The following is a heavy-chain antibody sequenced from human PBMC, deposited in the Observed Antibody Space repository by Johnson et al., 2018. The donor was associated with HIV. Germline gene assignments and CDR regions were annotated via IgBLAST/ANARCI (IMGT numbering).Heavy chain of an antibody. CDR2: VSYDGTNE. V-gene: IGHV3-30*03. Sequence: QVQLVESGGGVVQPGRSLRLSCVASGFTFRSYGMHWVRKAPGKGLEWVAFVSYDGTNEFYAESVKGRFTVSRDSSKNTLYVQMNSLRAEDTAVYYCAGGVAVAFDIWGPGTMVTVSS. CDR1: GFTFRSYG. D-gene: IGHD6-19*01. CDR3: AGGVAVAFDI. J-gene: IGHJ3*02.